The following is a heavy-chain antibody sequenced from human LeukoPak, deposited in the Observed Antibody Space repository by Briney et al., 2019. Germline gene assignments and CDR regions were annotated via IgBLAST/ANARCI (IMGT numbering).Heavy chain of an antibody. CDR3: ARDSGWYDY. Sequence: GGSLRLSCAASGFTFSNYWMHWVRQAPGKGLVWVSRINGDGRSTTYADSVKGRFTISRDNAENTLYLQMNSLRADDTAVYYCARDSGWYDYWGQGTLVTVSS. D-gene: IGHD6-19*01. CDR1: GFTFSNYW. J-gene: IGHJ4*02. CDR2: INGDGRST. V-gene: IGHV3-74*01.